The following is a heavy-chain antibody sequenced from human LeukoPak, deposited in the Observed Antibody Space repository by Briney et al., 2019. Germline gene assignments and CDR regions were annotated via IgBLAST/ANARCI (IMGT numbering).Heavy chain of an antibody. CDR2: IIPIFGTA. CDR1: GGTFSSYA. CDR3: ARDRIAAAGDFDY. J-gene: IGHJ4*02. V-gene: IGHV1-69*05. Sequence: SVKVSCKASGGTFSSYAISWVRQAPGQGLEWMGRIIPIFGTANYAQKLQGRVTITTDESTSTAYMEMSSLRSEDTAVYYCARDRIAAAGDFDYWGQGTLVTVSS. D-gene: IGHD6-13*01.